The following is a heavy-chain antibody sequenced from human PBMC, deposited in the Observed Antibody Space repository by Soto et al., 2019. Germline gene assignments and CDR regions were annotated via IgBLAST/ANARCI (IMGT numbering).Heavy chain of an antibody. CDR3: AAPSYYDFWSGYGNAFDI. CDR2: IVVGSGNT. Sequence: GASVKVSCKAPGFTFTSSAVQWVRQARGQRLEWIGWIVVGSGNTNYAQKFQERVTITRDMSTSTAYMELSSLRSEDTAVYYCAAPSYYDFWSGYGNAFDIWGQGTMVTVSS. CDR1: GFTFTSSA. V-gene: IGHV1-58*01. D-gene: IGHD3-3*01. J-gene: IGHJ3*02.